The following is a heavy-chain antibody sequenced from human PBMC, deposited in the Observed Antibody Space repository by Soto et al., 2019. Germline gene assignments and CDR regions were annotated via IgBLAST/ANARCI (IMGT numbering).Heavy chain of an antibody. V-gene: IGHV1-69*02. Sequence: ASVKVSCKASGGTFSSYTISWVRQAPGQGLEWMGRIIPILGIANYAQKFQGRVTITADKSTSTAYMELSSLRSEDTAVYYCAIEGRYGSGSFPRSIGMDVWGQGTTVTVSS. CDR3: AIEGRYGSGSFPRSIGMDV. D-gene: IGHD3-10*01. CDR2: IIPILGIA. J-gene: IGHJ6*02. CDR1: GGTFSSYT.